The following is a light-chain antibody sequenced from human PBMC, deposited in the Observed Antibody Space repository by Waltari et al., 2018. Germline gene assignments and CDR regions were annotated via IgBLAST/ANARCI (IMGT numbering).Light chain of an antibody. CDR3: QQYISFSPLT. Sequence: DIQMTQSPSTLSASVGDRITITCRASQSISEWLAWYQQKPGKAPKLLIYRMSFLQSGVPSRFSGSGSASGTDFTLTISSLQPDDFATYYCQQYISFSPLTFGGGTRVEIK. CDR1: QSISEW. J-gene: IGKJ4*01. V-gene: IGKV1-5*03. CDR2: RMS.